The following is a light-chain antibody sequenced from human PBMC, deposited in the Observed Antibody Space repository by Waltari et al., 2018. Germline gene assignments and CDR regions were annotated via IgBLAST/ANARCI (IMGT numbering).Light chain of an antibody. J-gene: IGLJ2*01. V-gene: IGLV1-47*01. CDR2: RNN. CDR1: SSNIGNNY. Sequence: QSVLTQPPSASGTPGQRVTISCSGSSSNIGNNYVNWYHQVPGPAPKLLISRNNRRPSGVPDRFSGSKSGTSASLAISGLRSEDEGDYYCAAWDDSLSGVVFGGGTKLTVL. CDR3: AAWDDSLSGVV.